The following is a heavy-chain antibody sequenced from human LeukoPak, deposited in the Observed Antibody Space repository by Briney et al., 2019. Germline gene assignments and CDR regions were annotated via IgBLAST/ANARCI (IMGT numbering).Heavy chain of an antibody. V-gene: IGHV1-2*02. D-gene: IGHD3-3*01. CDR1: GYTFTVYY. J-gene: IGHJ4*02. CDR3: ARLRFLEWLDY. Sequence: VASVKVSCKASGYTFTVYYMHWVRQAPGQGLEWMGWINPNSGGTNYAQKFQGRVTMTRDTSISTAYMELSRLRSDDTAVYYCARLRFLEWLDYWGQGTLVTVSS. CDR2: INPNSGGT.